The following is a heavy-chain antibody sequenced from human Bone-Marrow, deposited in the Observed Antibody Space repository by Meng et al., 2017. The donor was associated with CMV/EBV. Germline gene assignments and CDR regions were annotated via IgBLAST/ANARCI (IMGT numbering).Heavy chain of an antibody. Sequence: SETLSLTCTVSGGSISSYYWSWIRQPPGKGLEWIGYIYYSGSTNYNPSLKSRVTISVDTSKNQFSLKLSSVTAADTAVYYCAAEDIVVVPAASPIGWFDPWGQGTLVTVS. CDR1: GGSISSYY. CDR3: AAEDIVVVPAASPIGWFDP. CDR2: IYYSGST. V-gene: IGHV4-59*01. D-gene: IGHD2-2*01. J-gene: IGHJ5*02.